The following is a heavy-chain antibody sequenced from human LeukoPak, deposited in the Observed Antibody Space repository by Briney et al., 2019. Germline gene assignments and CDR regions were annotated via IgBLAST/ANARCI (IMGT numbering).Heavy chain of an antibody. D-gene: IGHD3-22*01. CDR1: GFTFSRYS. J-gene: IGHJ4*02. CDR3: AKENWGYNWKYDSSGSGINY. CDR2: ISSSGSSI. Sequence: GGSLRLSCAVSGFTFSRYSMNWVRQAPGKGLEWVSYISSSGSSIYYADSVKGRFTISRDSAKNTLYLQMNSLRAEDTAIYYCAKENWGYNWKYDSSGSGINYWGQGTLVTFSS. V-gene: IGHV3-48*01.